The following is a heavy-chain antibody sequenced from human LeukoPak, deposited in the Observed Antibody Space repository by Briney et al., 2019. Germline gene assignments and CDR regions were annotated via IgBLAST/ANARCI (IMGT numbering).Heavy chain of an antibody. V-gene: IGHV3-30*04. J-gene: IGHJ1*01. Sequence: GGSLRLSCAASGFTFSSYAMHWVRQAPGKELEWVAVISYDGSNKYYADSVKGRFTISRDNSKNTLYLQMNSLRAEDTAVYYCARSALTMVRGVFQHWGQGTLVTVSS. D-gene: IGHD3-10*01. CDR2: ISYDGSNK. CDR1: GFTFSSYA. CDR3: ARSALTMVRGVFQH.